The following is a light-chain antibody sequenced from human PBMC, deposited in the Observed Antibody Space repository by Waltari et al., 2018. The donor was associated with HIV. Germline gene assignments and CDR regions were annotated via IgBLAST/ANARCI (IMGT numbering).Light chain of an antibody. V-gene: IGKV1-39*01. Sequence: DIQMTQSLSSLSASVGDRVTITCRASQSISSYLNWYQQKPGKAPKLLIYAASSLQSGVPSRFSGSGSGTDFTLTISSLQPEDFATYYCQQSYSTPRTFGQGTEVEIK. J-gene: IGKJ1*01. CDR1: QSISSY. CDR3: QQSYSTPRT. CDR2: AAS.